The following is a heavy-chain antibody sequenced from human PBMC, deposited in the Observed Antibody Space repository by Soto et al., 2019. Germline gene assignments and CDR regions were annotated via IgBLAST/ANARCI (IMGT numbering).Heavy chain of an antibody. CDR2: IIPIFGTA. Sequence: SVNVSCKASGGTFSSYAISWVRQAPGQGLEWMGGIIPIFGTANYAQKFQGRVTITADESTSTAYMELSSLRSEDTAVYYCARARRPSSPSFDIWGQGTMVTVSS. D-gene: IGHD6-13*01. J-gene: IGHJ3*02. V-gene: IGHV1-69*13. CDR1: GGTFSSYA. CDR3: ARARRPSSPSFDI.